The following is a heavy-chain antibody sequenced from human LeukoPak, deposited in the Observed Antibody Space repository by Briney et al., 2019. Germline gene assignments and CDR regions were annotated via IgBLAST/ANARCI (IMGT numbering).Heavy chain of an antibody. CDR1: GFTFSIFG. Sequence: PGGSLRLSCATSGFTFSIFGMHWVRQAPGKGLEWVAVISYDGSNKYYADSVKGRFTISRDNSKNTLYLQMNSLRAEDTAVYYCAKALDFDYWGQGTLVTVSS. J-gene: IGHJ4*02. V-gene: IGHV3-30*18. CDR2: ISYDGSNK. CDR3: AKALDFDY.